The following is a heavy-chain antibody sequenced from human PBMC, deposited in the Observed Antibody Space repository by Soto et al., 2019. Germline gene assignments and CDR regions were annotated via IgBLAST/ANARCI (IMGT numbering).Heavy chain of an antibody. D-gene: IGHD2-15*01. CDR3: TRWDGRCSGGSCFFDS. CDR2: INEDGTKR. J-gene: IGHJ4*02. V-gene: IGHV3-7*01. Sequence: DVQLAESGGGLVQSGGSLRLSCIASGFSLTQYWMRWVRQTPRKGLEWVAKINEDGTKRDYMESVKGRFTISTDNAKNSVSLEMNSLRAVDTAVYFCTRWDGRCSGGSCFFDSWGQGTLVTVSS. CDR1: GFSLTQYW.